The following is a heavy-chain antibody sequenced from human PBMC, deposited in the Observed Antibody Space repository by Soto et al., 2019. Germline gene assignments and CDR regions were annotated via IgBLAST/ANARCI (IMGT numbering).Heavy chain of an antibody. J-gene: IGHJ4*02. CDR2: ISYDGRNK. CDR1: GFSFSSYA. D-gene: IGHD2-2*01. Sequence: HPGGSPRLSCAASGFSFSSYAMHWVRQAPGKGLEWVAAISYDGRNKYNADSVKGRFTISRDNSKNTLYLQMNSLRAEDTAVYYCARDIPQLVPGAIFDYWGQGTLVTVSS. CDR3: ARDIPQLVPGAIFDY. V-gene: IGHV3-30-3*01.